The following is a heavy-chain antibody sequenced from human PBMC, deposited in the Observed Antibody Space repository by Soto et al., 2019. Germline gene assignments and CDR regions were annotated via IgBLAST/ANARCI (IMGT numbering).Heavy chain of an antibody. D-gene: IGHD3-9*01. CDR3: ANNPPMFDWLFAHDY. V-gene: IGHV3-23*01. Sequence: EVQLLESGGGLVQPGGSLRLSCAASGFTFSSYAMSWVRQAPGKGLEWVSAISGSGGSTYYADSVKGQFTISRDNSKNTLYLQMNSLRAEDTAVYYCANNPPMFDWLFAHDYWGQGTLVTVSS. CDR2: ISGSGGST. J-gene: IGHJ4*02. CDR1: GFTFSSYA.